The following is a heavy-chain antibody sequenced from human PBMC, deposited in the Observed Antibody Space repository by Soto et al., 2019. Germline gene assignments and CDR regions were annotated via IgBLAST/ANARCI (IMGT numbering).Heavy chain of an antibody. Sequence: SETLSITCIVSGGSISSSSYYWGWIRQPPGKGLEWIGSLYYSGSTYYNPSLKSRVTISVDTYKNQFSLKLSSVTAADTAVFYCGRNRARNWLNPWRQGTLVFFSS. CDR3: GRNRARNWLNP. D-gene: IGHD6-6*01. J-gene: IGHJ5*02. CDR2: LYYSGST. CDR1: GGSISSSSYY. V-gene: IGHV4-39*01.